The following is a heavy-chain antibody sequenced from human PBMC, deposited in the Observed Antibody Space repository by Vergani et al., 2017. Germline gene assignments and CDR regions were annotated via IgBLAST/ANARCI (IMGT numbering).Heavy chain of an antibody. CDR3: ARGEYYYDSSGYYNWFDP. Sequence: QLQLQESGPGLVKPSQTLSLTCTVSGGSISSGSYYWSWIRQPAGKGLEWIGRIYTSGSTNYNPSLKSRVTISVDTSKNQFSLKLSSVTAADTAVYYCARGEYYYDSSGYYNWFDPWGQGTLVTVSS. CDR1: GGSISSGSYY. CDR2: IYTSGST. D-gene: IGHD3-22*01. J-gene: IGHJ5*02. V-gene: IGHV4-61*02.